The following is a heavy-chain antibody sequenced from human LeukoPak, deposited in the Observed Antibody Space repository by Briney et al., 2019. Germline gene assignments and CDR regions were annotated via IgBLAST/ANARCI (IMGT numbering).Heavy chain of an antibody. V-gene: IGHV3-74*01. Sequence: GGSLRLSFAASGFSFSKYWMHWVRQTPGEGLVWVSRIKEDGTYTSYADSVKGRFTISRDNARNTVFLQMNSLRAEDTAVYYCARDFDMGITPGDDFDFWGQGTLVTVSS. CDR1: GFSFSKYW. D-gene: IGHD3-9*01. J-gene: IGHJ4*02. CDR3: ARDFDMGITPGDDFDF. CDR2: IKEDGTYT.